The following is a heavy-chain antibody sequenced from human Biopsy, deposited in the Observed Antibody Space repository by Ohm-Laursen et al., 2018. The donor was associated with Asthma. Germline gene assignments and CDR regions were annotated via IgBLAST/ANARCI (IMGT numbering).Heavy chain of an antibody. CDR2: INSVFGTT. J-gene: IGHJ4*02. D-gene: IGHD2-2*01. V-gene: IGHV1-69*13. CDR3: ARKAGSCISRTCYSLDF. Sequence: SVKVSCKSLGGTFNTYVIGWVRQAPGQGLEWMGGINSVFGTTTYPQKFQDRVAITADDSTSTVYMELSSLRSEDTAVYYCARKAGSCISRTCYSLDFWGQGNLVTVSS. CDR1: GGTFNTYV.